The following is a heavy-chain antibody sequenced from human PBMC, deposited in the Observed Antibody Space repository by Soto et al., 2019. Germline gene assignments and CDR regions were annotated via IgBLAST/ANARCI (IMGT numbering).Heavy chain of an antibody. CDR3: TRPSHDTSSYFQHEAYYFDF. J-gene: IGHJ4*02. CDR2: IRNKANSYET. CDR1: GFIFSGSA. V-gene: IGHV3-73*01. Sequence: GGSLRLSCAASGFIFSGSAFHWVGQASGKGPEWVGRIRNKANSYETAYSASVRGRFTISRDDSKNTAYLQMNSLKTEDTALYYCTRPSHDTSSYFQHEAYYFDFWGPGTLVTVSS. D-gene: IGHD3-10*01.